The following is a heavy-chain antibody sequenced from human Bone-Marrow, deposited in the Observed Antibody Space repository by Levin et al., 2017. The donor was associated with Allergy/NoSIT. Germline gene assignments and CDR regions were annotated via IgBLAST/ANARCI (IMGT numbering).Heavy chain of an antibody. CDR3: AKDHRSRGSCYSDY. D-gene: IGHD2-15*01. J-gene: IGHJ4*02. Sequence: GGSLRLSCAASGFTFSSYAMSWVRQAPGKGLEWVSAISGSGGSTYYADSVKGRFTISRDNSKNTLYLQMNSLRAADTAVYYCAKDHRSRGSCYSDYWGQGTLVTVSA. CDR1: GFTFSSYA. V-gene: IGHV3-23*01. CDR2: ISGSGGST.